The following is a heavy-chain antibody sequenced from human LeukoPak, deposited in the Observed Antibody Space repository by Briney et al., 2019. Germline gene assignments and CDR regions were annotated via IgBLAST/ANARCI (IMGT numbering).Heavy chain of an antibody. J-gene: IGHJ4*02. V-gene: IGHV4-30-2*01. D-gene: IGHD3-22*01. Sequence: PSQTLSLTCAVSGGSISSGGYSWSWIRQPPGKGLEWIVEINHSGSTNYNPSLKSRVTISVDTSKNQFSLKLSSVTAADTAVYYCAGSIAGYDSSRGDYWGQGTLVTVSS. CDR3: AGSIAGYDSSRGDY. CDR2: INHSGST. CDR1: GGSISSGGYS.